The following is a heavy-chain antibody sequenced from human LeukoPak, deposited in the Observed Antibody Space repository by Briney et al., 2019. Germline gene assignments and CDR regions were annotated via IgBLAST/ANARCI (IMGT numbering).Heavy chain of an antibody. CDR2: VYYTGST. D-gene: IGHD3-3*01. J-gene: IGHJ3*02. Sequence: SETLSLTCTVSGGSISSGGFYWTWIRQHPGKGLEWIGYVYYTGSTYYNPSLKSRVTISVDTSKNQFSLKLTSVTAADTAVYYCARGQMSYYDFWSGYSAFDIWGQGTMVTVSS. CDR3: ARGQMSYYDFWSGYSAFDI. CDR1: GGSISSGGFY. V-gene: IGHV4-31*03.